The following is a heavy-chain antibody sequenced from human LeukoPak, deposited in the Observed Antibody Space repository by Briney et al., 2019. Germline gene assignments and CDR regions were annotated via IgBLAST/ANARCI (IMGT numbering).Heavy chain of an antibody. J-gene: IGHJ2*01. CDR3: ARLPCSGGSCYSNDWYFDL. Sequence: SETLSLTCTVSGGSISSYYWSWIRQPPGKGLEWIGYIYYSGSTNYNPSLMSRVTISVDTSKNQFSLKLSSVTAADTAVYYCARLPCSGGSCYSNDWYFDLWGRGTLVTVSS. CDR2: IYYSGST. CDR1: GGSISSYY. V-gene: IGHV4-59*08. D-gene: IGHD2-15*01.